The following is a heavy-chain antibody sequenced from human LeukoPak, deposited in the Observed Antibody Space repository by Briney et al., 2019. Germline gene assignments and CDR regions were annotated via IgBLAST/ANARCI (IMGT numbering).Heavy chain of an antibody. V-gene: IGHV3-7*01. D-gene: IGHD5-12*01. CDR1: GFTFSSYW. CDR2: IKQDGSEK. Sequence: PGGSLRLSCAASGFTFSSYWMSWVRQAPGKGLEWVANIKQDGSEKYYVDSVKGRFTISRDNAKSSLYLQMNSLRAEDTAVYYCARYGYSGYEDYWGQGTLVTVSS. J-gene: IGHJ4*02. CDR3: ARYGYSGYEDY.